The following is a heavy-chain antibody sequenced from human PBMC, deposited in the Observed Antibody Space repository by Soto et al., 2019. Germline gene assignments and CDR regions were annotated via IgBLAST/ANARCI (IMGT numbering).Heavy chain of an antibody. CDR1: GGSISRGDYY. V-gene: IGHV4-30-4*01. Sequence: SETLFLTCAVSGGSISRGDYYWSWIRQPPGKGLEWIGYIYYSGSIHYNPSLKSRVTISVDTSKNQFSFKLSSVTAADTAVYYFARAVIVDTAMGYYYYYGMDVWGQGTTVTVSS. D-gene: IGHD5-18*01. CDR3: ARAVIVDTAMGYYYYYGMDV. CDR2: IYYSGSI. J-gene: IGHJ6*02.